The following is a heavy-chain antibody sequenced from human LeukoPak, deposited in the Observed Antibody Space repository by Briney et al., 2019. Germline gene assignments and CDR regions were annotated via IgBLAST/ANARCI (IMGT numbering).Heavy chain of an antibody. Sequence: GGSLRLSCSASGITFSDYWMMWVRQAPGRGLEWVGNIRQDDSEKNYVDSVKGRFTISRDNAKFSLYLQMSSLRAEDTAIYYFATGRKVGTWGSRFNFWGQGTLVTVSS. J-gene: IGHJ4*02. CDR2: IRQDDSEK. D-gene: IGHD4-23*01. CDR3: ATGRKVGTWGSRFNF. CDR1: GITFSDYW. V-gene: IGHV3-7*01.